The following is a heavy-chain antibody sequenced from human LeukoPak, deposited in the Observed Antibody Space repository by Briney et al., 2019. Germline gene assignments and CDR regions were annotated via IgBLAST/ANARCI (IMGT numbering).Heavy chain of an antibody. CDR3: ARVGATSVGY. D-gene: IGHD1-26*01. V-gene: IGHV3-30*01. CDR2: ISYDGSNK. Sequence: GGSLRLSCAASGFAFSSYAMHWVRQAPGKGLEWVAVISYDGSNKYYADSVEGRFTISRDNSKNTLYLQMNSLRAEDTAVYYCARVGATSVGYWGQGTLVTVSS. CDR1: GFAFSSYA. J-gene: IGHJ4*02.